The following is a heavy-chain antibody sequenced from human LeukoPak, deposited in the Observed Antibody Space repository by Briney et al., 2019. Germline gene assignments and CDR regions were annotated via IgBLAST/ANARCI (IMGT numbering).Heavy chain of an antibody. CDR3: ARTGYSSGWYFDY. J-gene: IGHJ4*02. CDR1: GGSISSSNW. CDR2: IYHSGST. D-gene: IGHD6-19*01. Sequence: SETLSLTCAVSGGSISSSNWWSWVRQAPGKGLEWIGEIYHSGSTNYNPSLKSRVTISVDKSKNQFSLKLSSVTAADTAVYYCARTGYSSGWYFDYWGQGTLVTVSS. V-gene: IGHV4-4*02.